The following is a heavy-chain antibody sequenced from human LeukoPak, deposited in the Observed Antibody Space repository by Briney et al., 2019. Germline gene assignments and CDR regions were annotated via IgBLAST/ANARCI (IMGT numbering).Heavy chain of an antibody. Sequence: ASVKVSCKASGYTFTSYYMHWVRQAPGQGLEWMGIINPSGGSTSYAQKFQGRVTMTRDTSTSTVYMELSSLRSEDTAVYYCARDFESTQIVVVIMNWFDPWGQGTLVTASS. CDR1: GYTFTSYY. D-gene: IGHD3-22*01. V-gene: IGHV1-46*01. CDR3: ARDFESTQIVVVIMNWFDP. CDR2: INPSGGST. J-gene: IGHJ5*02.